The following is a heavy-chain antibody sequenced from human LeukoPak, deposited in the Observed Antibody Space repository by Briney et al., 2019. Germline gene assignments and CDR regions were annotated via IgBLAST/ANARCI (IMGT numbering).Heavy chain of an antibody. CDR3: TSVGSWYCNDY. CDR2: IKQDGSEK. J-gene: IGHJ4*02. CDR1: GFTSSSYW. V-gene: IGHV3-7*01. D-gene: IGHD6-13*01. Sequence: PGGSLRLSCAASGFTSSSYWMSWVRQAPGKGLEWVANIKQDGSEKYYVDSVKGRFTISRDNAKNSLYLQMNSLRAEDTAVYYCTSVGSWYCNDYWGQGTLVTVSS.